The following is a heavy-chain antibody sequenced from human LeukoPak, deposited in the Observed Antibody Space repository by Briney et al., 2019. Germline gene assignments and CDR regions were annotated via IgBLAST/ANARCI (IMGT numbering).Heavy chain of an antibody. CDR3: ASASIAAADTVWFDP. D-gene: IGHD6-13*01. J-gene: IGHJ5*02. CDR2: IYTSGST. Sequence: PSETLSLTCTVSGGSISSYYWSWIGQPAGKGLEWIGRIYTSGSTNYNPSLKGRVTISVDKSKNQFSLKLSSVTAADTAVYYCASASIAAADTVWFDPWGQGTLVTVSS. V-gene: IGHV4-4*07. CDR1: GGSISSYY.